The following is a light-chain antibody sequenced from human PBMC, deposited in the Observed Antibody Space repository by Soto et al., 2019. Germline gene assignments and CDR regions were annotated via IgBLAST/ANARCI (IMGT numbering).Light chain of an antibody. J-gene: IGKJ4*01. CDR1: QDISTY. Sequence: DIVLTQSPASLSVSPGERATLSCRASQDISTYLAWYQQKPGQAPRLIIYDTFNRVSGVPDRITGSGSGTVFTLTVSNVAPDDSAIYYCQQRSTWPLTFGGGTKVDIK. CDR2: DTF. CDR3: QQRSTWPLT. V-gene: IGKV3-11*01.